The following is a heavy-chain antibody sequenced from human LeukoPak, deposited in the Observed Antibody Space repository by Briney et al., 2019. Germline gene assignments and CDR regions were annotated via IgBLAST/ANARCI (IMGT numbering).Heavy chain of an antibody. J-gene: IGHJ4*02. CDR2: ISSSSSYI. CDR3: ARGDSSGYYYFDY. Sequence: GGSLRLSCAASGFTFSSYSMNWVRQAPEKGLEWVSSISSSSSYIYYADSVKGRFTISRDNAKNSLYLQMNSLRAGDTAVYYCARGDSSGYYYFDYWGQGTLVTVSS. D-gene: IGHD3-22*01. CDR1: GFTFSSYS. V-gene: IGHV3-21*01.